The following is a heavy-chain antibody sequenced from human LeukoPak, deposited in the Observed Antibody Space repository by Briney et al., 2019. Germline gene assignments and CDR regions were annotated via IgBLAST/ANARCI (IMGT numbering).Heavy chain of an antibody. J-gene: IGHJ4*02. V-gene: IGHV3-66*01. CDR1: GFTVSGYW. CDR2: IYSGGST. Sequence: GGSLRLSCAVSGFTVSGYWMTWVRQAPGKGLEWVSVIYSGGSTYYADSVKGRFTISRDNSKNTVDLQMNSVRAEDTAVYYCAKIYGKYYYDSPLVIWAQGTLVTVSS. D-gene: IGHD3-22*01. CDR3: AKIYGKYYYDSPLVI.